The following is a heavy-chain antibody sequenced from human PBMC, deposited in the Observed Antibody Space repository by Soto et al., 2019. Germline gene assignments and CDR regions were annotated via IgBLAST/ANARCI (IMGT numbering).Heavy chain of an antibody. Sequence: SETLSLTCTVSGGSISSYYWSWIRQPPGKGLEWIGYIYYSGSTNYNPSLKSRVTISVDTSKNQFSLKLSSVTAADTAVYYCARAGRPKLRKTPPGSMYYYYGMDVWGQGTTVTVSS. CDR2: IYYSGST. CDR1: GGSISSYY. V-gene: IGHV4-59*01. J-gene: IGHJ6*02. D-gene: IGHD3-10*01. CDR3: ARAGRPKLRKTPPGSMYYYYGMDV.